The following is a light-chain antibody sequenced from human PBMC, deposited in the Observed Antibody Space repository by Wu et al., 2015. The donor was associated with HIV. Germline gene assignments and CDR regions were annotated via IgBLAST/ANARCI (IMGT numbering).Light chain of an antibody. J-gene: IGKJ2*01. CDR1: QSVSTN. Sequence: MTQSPSSLSVSPGERVTLFCRATQSVSTNLAWYQQKPGQPPRLLMYGASTRATGIPGRFSGRGSGTEFTLTISTMQSEDFAVYYCQQYNDWPRHTFGQGTKLEIK. CDR3: QQYNDWPRHT. V-gene: IGKV3-15*01. CDR2: GAS.